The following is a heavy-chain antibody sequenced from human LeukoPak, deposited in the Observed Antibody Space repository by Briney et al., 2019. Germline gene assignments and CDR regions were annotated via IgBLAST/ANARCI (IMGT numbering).Heavy chain of an antibody. V-gene: IGHV3-33*01. Sequence: PGGSLRLSCAASGFTFSSYGMHWVRQAPGKGLQWVAVMWFDGSNKYYADSVKGRFTISRDNSKNTLYLQTNSLRAEDTAVYYCARDLSIGESYGMDVWGKGTTVTVSS. CDR1: GFTFSSYG. CDR3: ARDLSIGESYGMDV. D-gene: IGHD3-10*01. J-gene: IGHJ6*04. CDR2: MWFDGSNK.